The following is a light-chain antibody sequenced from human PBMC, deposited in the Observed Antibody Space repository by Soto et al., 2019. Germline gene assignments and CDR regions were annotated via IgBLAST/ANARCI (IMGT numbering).Light chain of an antibody. J-gene: IGLJ2*01. V-gene: IGLV2-8*01. CDR2: EVT. Sequence: QSVLTQPPSASGSPGQSVTISCTGTSRDVGGYNYVSWYQQHPGKAPKLMIYEVTKRPSGVPDRFSGSKSGNTASLTVSGLQSEDDADYYCSSYAGSNIVFGEGTKLTVL. CDR1: SRDVGGYNY. CDR3: SSYAGSNIV.